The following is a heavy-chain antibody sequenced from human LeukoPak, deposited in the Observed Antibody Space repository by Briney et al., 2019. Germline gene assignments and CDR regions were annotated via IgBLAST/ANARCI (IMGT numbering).Heavy chain of an antibody. CDR3: ASGYCSSTSCYRGGGYFDY. CDR2: LWYDGSDK. D-gene: IGHD2-2*02. Sequence: GGSLGLSCAASRFTCSSNGMLWVRQVPGKGLEWVAVLWYDGSDKDYADSVKGRFTISRDISKNTLYLQMNSLRAEDTAVYYCASGYCSSTSCYRGGGYFDYWGQGTLVTVSS. V-gene: IGHV3-33*01. J-gene: IGHJ4*02. CDR1: RFTCSSNG.